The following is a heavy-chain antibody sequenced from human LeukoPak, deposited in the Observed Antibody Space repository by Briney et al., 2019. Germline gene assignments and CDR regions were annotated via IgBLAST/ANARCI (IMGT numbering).Heavy chain of an antibody. D-gene: IGHD6-19*01. V-gene: IGHV3-30*02. Sequence: GGSLRLSCAASGFTFSSYGMHWVRQAPGKGLEWVAVIWYDGSNKYYADSVKGRFTISRDNSKNTLYLQMNSLRVEDTALYYCAKGIEVAGRWSKDYWGQGTLVTVSS. CDR1: GFTFSSYG. CDR3: AKGIEVAGRWSKDY. J-gene: IGHJ4*02. CDR2: IWYDGSNK.